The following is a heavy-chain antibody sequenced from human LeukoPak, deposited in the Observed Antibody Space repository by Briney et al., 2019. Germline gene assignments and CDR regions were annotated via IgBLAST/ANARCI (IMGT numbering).Heavy chain of an antibody. Sequence: GGSLRLSCVVSGLTFSSYAMTWVRQAPGKGLEWVSAISGSGGSTYYADSVKGRFTIPRDNSKNTLYLQMSSLRDEDTAVYYCAKDESAMDVWGQGTTVTVSS. V-gene: IGHV3-23*01. CDR1: GLTFSSYA. CDR3: AKDESAMDV. CDR2: ISGSGGST. J-gene: IGHJ6*02.